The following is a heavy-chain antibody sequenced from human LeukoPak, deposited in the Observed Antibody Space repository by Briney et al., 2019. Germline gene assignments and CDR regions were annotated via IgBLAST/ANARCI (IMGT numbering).Heavy chain of an antibody. V-gene: IGHV3-48*02. CDR2: ISSSSSTI. Sequence: PWGSLRLSCAASGFTFRAYSMNWVRQAPGKGPEWVSHISSSSSTIYYADSVKGRFTISRDNAKNSLYLQMNSLRDEDTAVYYCVRGDGWFGELLNFDNWGQGTLVTVSS. D-gene: IGHD3-10*01. CDR1: GFTFRAYS. J-gene: IGHJ4*02. CDR3: VRGDGWFGELLNFDN.